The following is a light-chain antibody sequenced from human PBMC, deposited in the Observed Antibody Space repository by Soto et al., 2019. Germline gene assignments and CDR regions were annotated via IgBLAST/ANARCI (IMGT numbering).Light chain of an antibody. Sequence: EIVLTQSPGTLSLSPGERATLSCRASQSAGRNLAWYHQKPGQAPRLVIYGVSTRATGVPDRISGSGSETDFTLTISGLQSEDSGLFYCHQDNCWPRSFGQGTKVDIK. V-gene: IGKV3-15*01. CDR1: QSAGRN. CDR2: GVS. J-gene: IGKJ1*01. CDR3: HQDNCWPRS.